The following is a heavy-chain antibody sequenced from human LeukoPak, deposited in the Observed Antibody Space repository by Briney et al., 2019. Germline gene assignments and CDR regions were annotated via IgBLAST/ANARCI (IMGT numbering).Heavy chain of an antibody. V-gene: IGHV4-4*07. CDR3: AGDRGSYGLDY. CDR1: GGSISSYY. J-gene: IGHJ4*02. D-gene: IGHD1-26*01. CDR2: IYTSGST. Sequence: SQTLSLTCTVSGGSISSYYWSWIRQPAGKGLEWIGRIYTSGSTNYNPSLKSRVTMLVDTSKNQFSLKLSSVTAADTAVYYCAGDRGSYGLDYWGQGTLVTVSS.